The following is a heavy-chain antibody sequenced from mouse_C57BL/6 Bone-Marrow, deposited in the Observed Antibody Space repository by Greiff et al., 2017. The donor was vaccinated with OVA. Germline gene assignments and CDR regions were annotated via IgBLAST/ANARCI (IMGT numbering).Heavy chain of an antibody. V-gene: IGHV12-3*01. CDR2: ITHSGET. CDR3: AGELAWFAY. CDR1: GFPITSGYY. D-gene: IGHD4-1*01. J-gene: IGHJ3*01. Sequence: VKVVESGPGLVKPSQSLFLTCSITGFPITSGYYWIWIRQSPGKPLEWMGYITHSGETFYNPSLQSPISITRETSKNQFFLQLNSVTTEDTAMYYCAGELAWFAYWGQGTLVTVSA.